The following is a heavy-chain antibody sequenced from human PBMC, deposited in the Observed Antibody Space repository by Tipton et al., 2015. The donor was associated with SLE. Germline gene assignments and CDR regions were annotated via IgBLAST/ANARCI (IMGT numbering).Heavy chain of an antibody. D-gene: IGHD5-18*01. Sequence: TLSLTCNVSGGSVNSGSYYWSWIRQPPGKGLEWIGYIYYSGSTNYNPSLKSRVTISVDTSKNQFSLKLTSVTAADTAVYYCARGARGYSYGWGQGALATVAS. CDR3: ARGARGYSYG. CDR1: GGSVNSGSYY. V-gene: IGHV4-61*01. CDR2: IYYSGST. J-gene: IGHJ4*02.